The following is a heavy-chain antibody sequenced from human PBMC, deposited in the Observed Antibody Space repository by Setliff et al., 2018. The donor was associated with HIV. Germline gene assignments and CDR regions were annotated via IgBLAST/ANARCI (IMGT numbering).Heavy chain of an antibody. CDR1: GSGFTFSSYS. Sequence: GGSLRLSCAASGSGFTFSSYSMNWVRQAPGKGLEWLSYISYTSRTIYYADSVKGRFTVSRDNAKNSLLLQMNSLRAEDTAVYYCARAHDNHDSSGYSHDSWGQGSLVTVSS. V-gene: IGHV3-48*04. J-gene: IGHJ4*02. CDR2: ISYTSRTI. CDR3: ARAHDNHDSSGYSHDS. D-gene: IGHD3-22*01.